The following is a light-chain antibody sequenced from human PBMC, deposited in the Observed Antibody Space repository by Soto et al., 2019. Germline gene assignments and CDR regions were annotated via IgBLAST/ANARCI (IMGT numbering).Light chain of an antibody. V-gene: IGKV3-11*01. CDR2: DAS. CDR3: QQRSNWPLYT. J-gene: IGKJ2*01. Sequence: EIVLTQSPATLSLSPGERATLSCRASQSVSSYLAWYQQKAGQAPRLLIYDASNRATGIPARFSGSGSGTDFTLTISSLEPEDFAVYSCQQRSNWPLYTFGQGTKLEIK. CDR1: QSVSSY.